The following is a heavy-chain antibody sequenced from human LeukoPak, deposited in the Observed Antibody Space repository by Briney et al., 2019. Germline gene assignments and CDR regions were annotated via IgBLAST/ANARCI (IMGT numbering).Heavy chain of an antibody. CDR3: ARGGGLDV. CDR1: RFTFSTYW. D-gene: IGHD3-16*01. J-gene: IGHJ6*02. Sequence: GGSLRLSCAASRFTFSTYWVSWVRQAPGKGLEWVASINHNGNVNYYVDSVKGRFTISRDNAKNSLYLQMSNLRAEDTAVYFCARGGGLDVWGQGATVTVSS. V-gene: IGHV3-7*03. CDR2: INHNGNVN.